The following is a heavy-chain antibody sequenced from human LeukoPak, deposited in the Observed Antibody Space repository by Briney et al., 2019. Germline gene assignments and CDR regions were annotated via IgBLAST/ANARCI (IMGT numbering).Heavy chain of an antibody. CDR1: GFTFTSYS. CDR3: ARESYWGSSGKGFDY. CDR2: IDSSSSNI. Sequence: GGSLRLSCAASGFTFTSYSMNWVRQAPGKGLQWVSYIDSSSSNIYYADSVMGRFSISRDNAKSSLYLQMNSLRDEDTAVYYCARESYWGSSGKGFDYWGQGTLVTVSS. D-gene: IGHD7-27*01. V-gene: IGHV3-48*02. J-gene: IGHJ4*02.